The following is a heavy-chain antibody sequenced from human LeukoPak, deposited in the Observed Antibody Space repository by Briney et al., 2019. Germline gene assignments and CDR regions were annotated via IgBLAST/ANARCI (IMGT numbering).Heavy chain of an antibody. Sequence: GGSLRLSCAASGFTFSDAWMSWVRQAPGKGLEWVGRFKSKTDGGTTDHAAPVKGRFTISRDDSKNTLYLQMNSLKIEDTAVYYCARYYGDSGSQYYFDYWGQGTLVTVSS. CDR1: GFTFSDAW. CDR2: FKSKTDGGTT. D-gene: IGHD3-22*01. J-gene: IGHJ4*02. CDR3: ARYYGDSGSQYYFDY. V-gene: IGHV3-15*01.